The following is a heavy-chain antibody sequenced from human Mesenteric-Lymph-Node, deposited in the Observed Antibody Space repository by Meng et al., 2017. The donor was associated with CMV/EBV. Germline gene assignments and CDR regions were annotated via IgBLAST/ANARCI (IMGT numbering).Heavy chain of an antibody. Sequence: LPCTVSGGSMPSGDWWPWVRQPPGKGLEWIGEVSHGGSANYSPSLKSRVTISVDKSKNQFSLKLNSVTAADTAIYYCARSSSSDLFDCWGQGALVTVSS. CDR2: VSHGGSA. J-gene: IGHJ4*02. V-gene: IGHV4-4*02. CDR3: ARSSSSDLFDC. CDR1: GGSMPSGDW.